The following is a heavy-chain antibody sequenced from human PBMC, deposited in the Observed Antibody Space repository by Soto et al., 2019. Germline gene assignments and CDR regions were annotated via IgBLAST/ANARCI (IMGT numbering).Heavy chain of an antibody. CDR3: ARDYRTSAGRHFDS. CDR1: GGSFSGYY. J-gene: IGHJ4*02. CDR2: INHSGST. D-gene: IGHD3-10*01. Sequence: SETLSLTCAVYGGSFSGYYWSWIRQPPGKGLEWIGEINHSGSTNYNPSLKSRVTISVDTSKNQFSLKLSSVTAADTAVYYCARDYRTSAGRHFDSWGQGALVTVSS. V-gene: IGHV4-34*01.